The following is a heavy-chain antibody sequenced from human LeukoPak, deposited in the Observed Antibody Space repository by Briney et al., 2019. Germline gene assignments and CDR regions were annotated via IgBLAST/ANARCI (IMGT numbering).Heavy chain of an antibody. CDR2: SYYSGST. CDR1: GGSITSSGYH. Sequence: SETLSLTCTVSGGSITSSGYHWGWIRQPPGKGLEWIGSSYYSGSTYNNPSLKSRVPKSVDTSKNQFSLNLSSVTSAHTAVYYCARVRWLQVGYCDYWGQGTLVTVSS. J-gene: IGHJ4*02. V-gene: IGHV4-39*01. D-gene: IGHD5-24*01. CDR3: ARVRWLQVGYCDY.